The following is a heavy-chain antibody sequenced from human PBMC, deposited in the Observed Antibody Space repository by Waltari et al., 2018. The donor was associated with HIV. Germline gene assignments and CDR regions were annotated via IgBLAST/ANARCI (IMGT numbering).Heavy chain of an antibody. D-gene: IGHD4-17*01. Sequence: QVQLQESGPGLVKPSQTLSLTCTVSGGSISSGDYYWSWFRQPPGKGLEWIGYIYYSGSTYYNPSLKSRVTISVDRSKNQFSLKLSSVTAADTAVYYCAREGLTTVTTGAFDIWGQGTMVTVSS. CDR3: AREGLTTVTTGAFDI. CDR1: GGSISSGDYY. CDR2: IYYSGST. J-gene: IGHJ3*02. V-gene: IGHV4-30-4*08.